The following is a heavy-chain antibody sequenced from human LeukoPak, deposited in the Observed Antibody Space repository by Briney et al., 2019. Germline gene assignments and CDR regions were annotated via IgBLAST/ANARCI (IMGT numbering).Heavy chain of an antibody. CDR2: ISYDGSNK. J-gene: IGHJ4*02. D-gene: IGHD3-10*01. CDR1: GFTFSSYG. Sequence: GGTLRLSCAASGFTFSSYGMHWVRQAPGKGLEWVAVISYDGSNKYYADSVKGRFTISRDNSKNTLYLQMNSLRAEDTAVYYCAKGRYGSGSYSDYWGQGTLVTVSS. V-gene: IGHV3-30*18. CDR3: AKGRYGSGSYSDY.